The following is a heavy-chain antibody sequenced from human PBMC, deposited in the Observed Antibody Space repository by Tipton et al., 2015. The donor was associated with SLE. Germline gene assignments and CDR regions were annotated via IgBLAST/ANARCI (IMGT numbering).Heavy chain of an antibody. CDR2: IYYSGST. CDR3: ARAPQGIFDY. V-gene: IGHV4-59*01. D-gene: IGHD2-15*01. J-gene: IGHJ4*02. CDR1: GGSINSYY. Sequence: TLSLTCTVSGGSINSYYWSWIRQPPGKGLEWIGYIYYSGSTNYNPSLKSRVTISVDTSKNQFSLKLSSVTAADTAVYYCARAPQGIFDYWGQGTLVTVSS.